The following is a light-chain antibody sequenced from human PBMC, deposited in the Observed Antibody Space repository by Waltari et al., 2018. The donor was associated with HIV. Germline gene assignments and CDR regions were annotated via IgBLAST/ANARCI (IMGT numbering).Light chain of an antibody. CDR2: AAS. CDR1: QGINNY. J-gene: IGKJ1*01. Sequence: DIQMTQSPSSLSASVGDRVTITCRASQGINNYLNWYQQKPGKAPKVLIYAASSLQSGVPSRFSGSGSGTDFTLTISSLQPEDFATYYCQQSYSTLWTFGQGTKVEIK. CDR3: QQSYSTLWT. V-gene: IGKV1-39*01.